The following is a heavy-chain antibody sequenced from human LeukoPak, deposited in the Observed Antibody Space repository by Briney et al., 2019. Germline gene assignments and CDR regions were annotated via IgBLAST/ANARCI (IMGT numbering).Heavy chain of an antibody. CDR2: INPNSGGT. V-gene: IGHV1-2*02. CDR3: ARPNEPSVVTAIYSWLDP. Sequence: GASVKVSCKASGYTFTGYYMHWVRQAPGQGLEWMGWINPNSGGTNYAQKFQGRVTMTRDTSISTAYMELSRLRSDDTAVYYCARPNEPSVVTAIYSWLDPWGQGTLVTVSS. D-gene: IGHD2-21*02. J-gene: IGHJ5*02. CDR1: GYTFTGYY.